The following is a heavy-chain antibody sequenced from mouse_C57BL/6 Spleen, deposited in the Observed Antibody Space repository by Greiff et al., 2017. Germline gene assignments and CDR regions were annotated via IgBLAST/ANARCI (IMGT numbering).Heavy chain of an antibody. J-gene: IGHJ3*01. D-gene: IGHD1-1*01. CDR2: IDPSDSYT. Sequence: LQESGAELVKPGASVKLSCKASGYTFTSYWMQWVKQRPGQGLEWIGEIDPSDSYTNYNQKFKGKATLTVDTSSSTAYMQLSSLTSEDSAVYYCAICGSSYEGAWFAYWGQGTLVTVSA. V-gene: IGHV1-50*01. CDR1: GYTFTSYW. CDR3: AICGSSYEGAWFAY.